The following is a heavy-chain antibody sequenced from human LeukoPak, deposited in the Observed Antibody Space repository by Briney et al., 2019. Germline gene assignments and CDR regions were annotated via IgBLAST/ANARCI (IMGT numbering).Heavy chain of an antibody. D-gene: IGHD7-27*01. Sequence: ASVKVSCKASGYTFTSYGISWVRQAPGQGLEWMGWISAYNGDTNYAQKLQGRVTMTTDTSTSAAYMELRSLRSDDTAVYYCARVYRSTGDRLGPFDYWGQGTLVTVSS. CDR3: ARVYRSTGDRLGPFDY. CDR2: ISAYNGDT. CDR1: GYTFTSYG. V-gene: IGHV1-18*01. J-gene: IGHJ4*02.